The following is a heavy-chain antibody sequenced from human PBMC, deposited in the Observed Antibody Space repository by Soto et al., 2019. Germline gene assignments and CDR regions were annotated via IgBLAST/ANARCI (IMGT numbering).Heavy chain of an antibody. CDR2: IIPIFDST. V-gene: IGHV1-69*06. Sequence: QVQLVQSGAEVKKPGSSVKVSCSASGGTFSDYSITWVRQAPGQGLEWMGGIIPIFDSTIYAQKFQGRVTITADKSTSTAFLELSSLRFEDTGIYDWAREIGKMGIAVAPWAFYVWGQGAVVTVSS. CDR3: AREIGKMGIAVAPWAFYV. J-gene: IGHJ3*01. D-gene: IGHD6-19*01. CDR1: GGTFSDYS.